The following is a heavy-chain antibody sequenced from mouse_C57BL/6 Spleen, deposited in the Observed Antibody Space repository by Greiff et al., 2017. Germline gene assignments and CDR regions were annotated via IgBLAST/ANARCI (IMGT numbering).Heavy chain of an antibody. CDR3: AREKLTGTSGYFDY. CDR2: ISYSGST. V-gene: IGHV3-1*01. Sequence: ESGPGMVKPSQSLSLTCTVTGYSITSGYDWHWIRHFPGNKLEWMGYISYSGSTNYNPSLKSRISITHDTSKNHFFLKLNSVTTEDTATYYCAREKLTGTSGYFDYWGQGTTLTVSS. J-gene: IGHJ2*01. CDR1: GYSITSGYD. D-gene: IGHD4-1*01.